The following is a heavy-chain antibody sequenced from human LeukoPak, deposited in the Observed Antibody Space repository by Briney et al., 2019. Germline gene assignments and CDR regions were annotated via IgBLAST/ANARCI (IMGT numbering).Heavy chain of an antibody. J-gene: IGHJ4*01. V-gene: IGHV1-2*02. Sequence: ASVKVSCKASGYTFIDSFMHWVRQAPVQGPEWMGWINPISGDTNYAQKFQGRLTLTRDTSISTAYMELTRLRFDDTAMYYCARDLAWGSGYDLDYWGLGTLVIVSS. CDR3: ARDLAWGSGYDLDY. CDR2: INPISGDT. D-gene: IGHD5-12*01. CDR1: GYTFIDSF.